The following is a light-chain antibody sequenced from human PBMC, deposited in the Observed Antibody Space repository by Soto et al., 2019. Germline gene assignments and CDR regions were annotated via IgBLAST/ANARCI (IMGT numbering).Light chain of an antibody. J-gene: IGKJ1*01. CDR1: QSVSSSY. CDR3: QQYANSPGT. CDR2: GAS. Sequence: EIVLTQSPGTLSLSPGERATLSCRASQSVSSSYLAWYQQKPGQAPRLLIYGASRRATGIPDRFSGSGSGTDFTLTISRLEPEDFAVYYCQQYANSPGTFGQGTKVDIK. V-gene: IGKV3-20*01.